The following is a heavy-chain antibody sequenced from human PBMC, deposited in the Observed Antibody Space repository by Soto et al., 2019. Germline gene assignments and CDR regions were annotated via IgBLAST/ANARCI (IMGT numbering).Heavy chain of an antibody. D-gene: IGHD1-26*01. J-gene: IGHJ2*01. CDR3: AKVSGAPTPWYFDL. CDR2: ISGSGGST. CDR1: GFTFSSYA. Sequence: GGSLRLCCAASGFTFSSYAMSWVRQDPGKGLEWVSAISGSGGSTYYADSVKGRFTISRDNSKNTLYLQMNSLRAEDTAVYYCAKVSGAPTPWYFDLWGRGTLVTVSS. V-gene: IGHV3-23*01.